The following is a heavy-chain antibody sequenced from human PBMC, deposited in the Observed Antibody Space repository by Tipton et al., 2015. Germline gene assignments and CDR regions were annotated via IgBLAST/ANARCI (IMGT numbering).Heavy chain of an antibody. CDR1: GYTFTSFD. Sequence: QLVQSGAEMKKPGASVKVSCKTSGYTFTSFDITWVRQAPGQGLECMGWISPYNGDANYAHNVQGRVTMTTDTSTSTAYMEMRSLRSDDTAVYYCARTQLQGDYDYWGQGILVTVSS. CDR3: ARTQLQGDYDY. CDR2: ISPYNGDA. J-gene: IGHJ4*02. D-gene: IGHD4-23*01. V-gene: IGHV1-18*01.